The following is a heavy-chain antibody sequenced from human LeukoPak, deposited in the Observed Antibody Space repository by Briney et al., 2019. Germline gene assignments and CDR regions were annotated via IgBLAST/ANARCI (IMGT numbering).Heavy chain of an antibody. V-gene: IGHV3-53*01. Sequence: GGSLRLSCAASGFTVSSNYISWVRQAPGKGLEWVSVIYSGGSTYYADSVKGRFTISRDNSKNTLYLQMNSLRAEDTAVYYCARVVMVRGALYYYYMDVWGKGTTVTVSS. CDR1: GFTVSSNY. CDR3: ARVVMVRGALYYYYMDV. D-gene: IGHD3-10*01. CDR2: IYSGGST. J-gene: IGHJ6*03.